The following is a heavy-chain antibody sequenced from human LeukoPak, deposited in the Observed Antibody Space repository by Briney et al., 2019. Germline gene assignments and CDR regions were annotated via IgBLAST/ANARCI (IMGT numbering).Heavy chain of an antibody. CDR3: ARDRWEPLTVFDY. CDR2: ISSSSSYI. Sequence: GGSLTLSCAASGFTFSSYSMNWVRQAPGKGLEWVSSISSSSSYIYYADSVKGRFTISRDNAKNSLYLQMNSLRAEDTAVYYCARDRWEPLTVFDYWGQGTLATVSS. V-gene: IGHV3-21*01. D-gene: IGHD1-26*01. J-gene: IGHJ4*02. CDR1: GFTFSSYS.